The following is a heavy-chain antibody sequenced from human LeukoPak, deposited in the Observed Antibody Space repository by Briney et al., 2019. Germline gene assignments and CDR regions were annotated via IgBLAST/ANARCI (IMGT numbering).Heavy chain of an antibody. CDR2: IYYSGST. J-gene: IGHJ2*01. Sequence: SETLSLTCTVSGGSISSYYWSWIRQPPGKGLEWIGYIYYSGSTNYNPSLKSRVTISVDTSKNQFSLKLSSVTAADTAVYYCARDLLGIGIGNWYFDLWGRGTLVTVSS. V-gene: IGHV4-59*01. CDR3: ARDLLGIGIGNWYFDL. CDR1: GGSISSYY. D-gene: IGHD7-27*01.